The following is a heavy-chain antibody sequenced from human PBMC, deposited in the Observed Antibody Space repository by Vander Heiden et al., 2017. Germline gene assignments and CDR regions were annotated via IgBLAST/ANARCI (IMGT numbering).Heavy chain of an antibody. CDR2: IKSDGTTT. D-gene: IGHD2-2*01. CDR3: AREVSHCNSSSCFVGGWDYSYYYGMDV. CDR1: YW. V-gene: IGHV3-74*01. J-gene: IGHJ6*02. Sequence: YWMHWVRQVPGKGLVWVARIKSDGTTTNYAESVKGRFTISRDNAKNTLYLQMTSLTAEDTATYYCAREVSHCNSSSCFVGGWDYSYYYGMDVWGQGTTVTVSS.